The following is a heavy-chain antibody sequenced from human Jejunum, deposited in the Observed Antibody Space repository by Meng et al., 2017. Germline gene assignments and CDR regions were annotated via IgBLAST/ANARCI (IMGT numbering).Heavy chain of an antibody. Sequence: QVQLEESGPGLGKPSGTLSLTCAVSGGSISDSNWWSWVRQPPGKGLEWIGEIYHTGSTNYNPSLKSRVTMSLDKSKNQFFLDLTSVTAADTAVYYCARDLLGPAIAASGYFDPWGQGTLVTVSS. CDR1: GGSISDSNW. CDR3: ARDLLGPAIAASGYFDP. D-gene: IGHD5-12*01. J-gene: IGHJ5*02. CDR2: IYHTGST. V-gene: IGHV4-4*02.